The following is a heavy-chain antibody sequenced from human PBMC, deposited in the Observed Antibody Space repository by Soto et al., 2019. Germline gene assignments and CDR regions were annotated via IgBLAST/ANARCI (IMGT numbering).Heavy chain of an antibody. V-gene: IGHV3-33*01. J-gene: IGHJ4*02. CDR1: GFTFSSYG. CDR2: IWYDGSNK. Sequence: VQLVESGGGVVQPGRSLRLSCAASGFTFSSYGMHWVRQAPGKGLEWVAVIWYDGSNKYYADSVKGRFTISRDNSKNTLYLQMNSLRAEDTAVYYCAREGYSSGSIDYWGQGTLVTVSS. D-gene: IGHD6-19*01. CDR3: AREGYSSGSIDY.